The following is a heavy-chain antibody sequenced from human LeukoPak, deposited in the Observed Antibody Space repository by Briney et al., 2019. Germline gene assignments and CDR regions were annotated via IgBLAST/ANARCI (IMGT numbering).Heavy chain of an antibody. D-gene: IGHD3-3*01. J-gene: IGHJ5*02. V-gene: IGHV4-38-2*02. CDR2: IHHSGRT. CDR3: ARDHLADLASRLFDP. CDR1: GYSISSDYY. Sequence: SETLSLTCTVSGYSISSDYYWGWIRQPPGKGLEWIGSIHHSGRTYYNPSLKSRVTISVDTSKNQFSLKLSSVTAADTAVYYCARDHLADLASRLFDPWGQGTLVTVSS.